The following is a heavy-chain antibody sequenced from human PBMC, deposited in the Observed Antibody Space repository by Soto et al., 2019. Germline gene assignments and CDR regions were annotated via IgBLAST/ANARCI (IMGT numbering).Heavy chain of an antibody. CDR1: GGTFSSYA. V-gene: IGHV1-69*13. Sequence: GASVKVSCKASGGTFSSYAISWVRQAPGQGLEWMGGIIPIFGTANYAQKFQGRVTITADESTSTAYMELSSLRSEDTAVYYCAKSIAARPRRDYYYGMDVWGQGTTVTVS. CDR3: AKSIAARPRRDYYYGMDV. CDR2: IIPIFGTA. D-gene: IGHD6-6*01. J-gene: IGHJ6*02.